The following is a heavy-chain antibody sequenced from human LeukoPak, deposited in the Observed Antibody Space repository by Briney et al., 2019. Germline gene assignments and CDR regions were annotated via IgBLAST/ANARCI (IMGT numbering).Heavy chain of an antibody. CDR2: INPNGGGT. J-gene: IGHJ5*02. Sequence: ASVKVSCKASGYTFTGYYMHWVRQAPGQGLEWMGRINPNGGGTNYAQKFQGRVTMTRDTSISTAYMELSRLRSDDTAVYYCARDLRTLVGATSWFDPWGQGTLVTVSS. CDR3: ARDLRTLVGATSWFDP. D-gene: IGHD1-26*01. CDR1: GYTFTGYY. V-gene: IGHV1-2*06.